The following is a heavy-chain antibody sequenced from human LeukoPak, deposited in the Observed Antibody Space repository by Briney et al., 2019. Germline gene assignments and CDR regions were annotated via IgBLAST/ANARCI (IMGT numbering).Heavy chain of an antibody. D-gene: IGHD6-19*01. CDR2: ISAYNGNT. CDR3: ARTRGYSSDRGNYYYMDV. J-gene: IGHJ6*03. V-gene: IGHV1-18*01. Sequence: ASVKVSCKASGYTFTSYGISWVRQAPGQGLEWMGWISAYNGNTNYAQKLQGRVTMTTDTSTSTAYMELWSLRSDDTAVYYCARTRGYSSDRGNYYYMDVWGKGTTVTVSS. CDR1: GYTFTSYG.